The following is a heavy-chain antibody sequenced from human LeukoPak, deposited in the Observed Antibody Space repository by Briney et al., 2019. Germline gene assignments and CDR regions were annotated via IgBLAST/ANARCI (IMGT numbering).Heavy chain of an antibody. V-gene: IGHV1-46*01. D-gene: IGHD2-21*02. Sequence: GASVKVSCKASGDTFTSYYTHWVRQAPGQGLEWMGIINPSGGSTSYAQKFQGRVTMTRDMSTSTVYMELSSLRSEDTAVFYCARSDPYCGGDCYRGYFDYWGQGTLVTVSS. J-gene: IGHJ4*02. CDR3: ARSDPYCGGDCYRGYFDY. CDR1: GDTFTSYY. CDR2: INPSGGST.